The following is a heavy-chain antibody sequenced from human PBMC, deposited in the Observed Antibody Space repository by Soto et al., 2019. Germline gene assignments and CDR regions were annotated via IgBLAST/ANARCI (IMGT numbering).Heavy chain of an antibody. V-gene: IGHV1-69*13. CDR3: ARDPPNRSGRV. Sequence: SVKVSCKVSGGPFSTLSISWVRQAPGQGLMWMGGIIPIFDATNYAQMFQGRVTTTADDSTSTAYMELSSLRSDDTAVYYCARDPPNRSGRVWGPGTLVTVSS. CDR1: GGPFSTLS. CDR2: IIPIFDAT. J-gene: IGHJ4*02. D-gene: IGHD3-10*01.